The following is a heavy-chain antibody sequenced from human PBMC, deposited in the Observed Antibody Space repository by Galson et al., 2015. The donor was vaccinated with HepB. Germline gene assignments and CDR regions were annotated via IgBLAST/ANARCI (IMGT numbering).Heavy chain of an antibody. CDR3: AKDSARQVLRYFDWLPEGEYFDF. Sequence: SLRLSCAASGFTFSSFAMSWVRQAPGKGLEWVSGITNSGDKTYYTDSVKGRFTISRDNSKDTLYLQMNSLRAEDTAVFYCAKDSARQVLRYFDWLPEGEYFDFWGQGTLVTVSS. D-gene: IGHD3-9*01. CDR1: GFTFSSFA. V-gene: IGHV3-23*01. J-gene: IGHJ4*02. CDR2: ITNSGDKT.